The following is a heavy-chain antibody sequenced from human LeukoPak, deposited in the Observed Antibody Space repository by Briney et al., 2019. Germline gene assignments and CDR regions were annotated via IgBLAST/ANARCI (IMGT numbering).Heavy chain of an antibody. CDR1: GGSISSSGYY. J-gene: IGHJ5*02. CDR2: VYYTGST. Sequence: ETLSLTCTVSGGSISSSGYYWGWIRQPPGKGLEWIGTVYYTGSTYYNPSLKSRVTTSEDTSRNLFSLKLNSVAAADTAVYYCARGSGTYYYDSGGYLNWFDPWGQGILVTVSS. D-gene: IGHD3-22*01. V-gene: IGHV4-39*01. CDR3: ARGSGTYYYDSGGYLNWFDP.